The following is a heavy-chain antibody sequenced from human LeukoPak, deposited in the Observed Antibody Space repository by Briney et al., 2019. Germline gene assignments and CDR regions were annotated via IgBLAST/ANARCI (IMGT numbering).Heavy chain of an antibody. V-gene: IGHV3-23*01. CDR2: ISGSGGST. J-gene: IGHJ4*02. CDR1: GFTFSSYA. CDR3: AKDHYGGNSPYYFDY. Sequence: GGSLRLSCAASGFTFSSYAMSWVRQAPGKGLEWVSAISGSGGSTYYADSVKGRFTISRDNSKNTLYLQMNSLRAEDTAVYYCAKDHYGGNSPYYFDYWGQGTLVTVSS. D-gene: IGHD4-23*01.